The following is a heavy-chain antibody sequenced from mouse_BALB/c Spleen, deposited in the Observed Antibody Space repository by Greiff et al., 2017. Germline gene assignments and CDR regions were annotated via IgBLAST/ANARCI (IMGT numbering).Heavy chain of an antibody. CDR1: GFDFSRYW. CDR2: INPDSSTI. V-gene: IGHV4-1*02. CDR3: ARCYGNYYYAMDY. J-gene: IGHJ4*01. Sequence: EVKLMESGGGLVQPGGSLKLSCAASGFDFSRYWMSWVRQAPGKGLEWIGEINPDSSTINYTPSLKDKFIISRDNAKNTLYLQMSKVRSEDTALYYCARCYGNYYYAMDYWGQGTSVTVSS. D-gene: IGHD2-1*01.